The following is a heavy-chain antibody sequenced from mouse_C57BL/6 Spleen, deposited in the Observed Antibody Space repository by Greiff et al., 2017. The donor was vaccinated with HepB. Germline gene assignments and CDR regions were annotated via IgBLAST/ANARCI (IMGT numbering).Heavy chain of an antibody. V-gene: IGHV1-50*01. CDR2: IDPSDSYT. Sequence: VQLQQPGAELVKPGASVKLSCKASGYTFTSYWMQWVKQRPGQGLEWIGEIDPSDSYTNYNQKFKGKATLTVDTSSSTAYMQLSSLTSEDSAVYYCARSGMITTVPWFAYWGQGTLVTGSA. CDR3: ARSGMITTVPWFAY. J-gene: IGHJ3*01. D-gene: IGHD2-4*01. CDR1: GYTFTSYW.